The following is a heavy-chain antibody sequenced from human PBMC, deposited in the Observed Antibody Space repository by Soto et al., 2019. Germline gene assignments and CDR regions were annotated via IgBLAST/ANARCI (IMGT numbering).Heavy chain of an antibody. V-gene: IGHV3-21*01. J-gene: IGHJ4*02. D-gene: IGHD1-26*01. Sequence: EVQLVESGGGLVTPGGSRRLSCAASGFTFSTYNMNWVRQAPGKGLEWVSSISGSSSYIYYADSVRGRFTVSRDNAKTSLYLKTNSLRAEDTAVYYCARDIVGTTSWIYSFDYWGQGTLVTVSS. CDR1: GFTFSTYN. CDR3: ARDIVGTTSWIYSFDY. CDR2: ISGSSSYI.